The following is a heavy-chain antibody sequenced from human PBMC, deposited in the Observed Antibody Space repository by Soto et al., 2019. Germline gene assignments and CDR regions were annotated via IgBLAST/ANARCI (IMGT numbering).Heavy chain of an antibody. J-gene: IGHJ4*02. D-gene: IGHD2-2*01. CDR3: TRQFKDYCSSTSCYGPTYFDY. Sequence: GGSLRLSCAGSGFTLSDNYMDWVRQAPGKGLEWVGRTRNKANSYATAYAASVKGRFTISRDDSKNTAYLQMNSLKTEDTAVYYCTRQFKDYCSSTSCYGPTYFDYWGQGTLVTVSS. CDR2: TRNKANSYAT. CDR1: GFTLSDNY. V-gene: IGHV3-73*01.